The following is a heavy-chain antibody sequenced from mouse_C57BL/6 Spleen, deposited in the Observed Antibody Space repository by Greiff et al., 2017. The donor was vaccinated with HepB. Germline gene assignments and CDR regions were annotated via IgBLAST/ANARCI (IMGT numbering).Heavy chain of an antibody. CDR3: ARRGTGTRGYFDV. CDR1: GYTFTSYW. CDR2: IDPSDSET. D-gene: IGHD4-1*01. Sequence: VQLQQSGAELVRPGSSVKLSCKASGYTFTSYWMHWVKQRPIQGLEWIGNIDPSDSETHYNQKFKDKATLTVDKSSSTAYMQLSSLTSEDSAVYYCARRGTGTRGYFDVWGTGTTVTVSS. J-gene: IGHJ1*03. V-gene: IGHV1-52*01.